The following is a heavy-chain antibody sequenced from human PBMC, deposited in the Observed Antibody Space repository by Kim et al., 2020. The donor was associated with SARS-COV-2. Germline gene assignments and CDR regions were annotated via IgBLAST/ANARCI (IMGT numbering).Heavy chain of an antibody. Sequence: SQTLSLTCAISGDSVSDNSAAWNWIRQSPSRGLEWLGRTYYRSKWYNEYAESVKSRIIINPDTSNNQFSLQLNSVTPEDTAVYYCARGYGSTQRFDLWGQGTLVTVSS. D-gene: IGHD6-19*01. CDR3: ARGYGSTQRFDL. CDR1: GDSVSDNSAA. J-gene: IGHJ5*02. CDR2: TYYRSKWYN. V-gene: IGHV6-1*01.